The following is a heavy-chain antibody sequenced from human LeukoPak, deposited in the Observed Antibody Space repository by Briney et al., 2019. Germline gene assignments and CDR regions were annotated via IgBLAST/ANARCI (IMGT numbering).Heavy chain of an antibody. D-gene: IGHD3-22*01. J-gene: IGHJ4*02. CDR3: AASYDSSGYYCGY. CDR1: GLTFSSYG. Sequence: GGSLRLSCEASGLTFSSYGMHWVRQAPGKGLEGGAVIWYDGSNKYYADSVKGRFTISRDNSKNTLYLQMNSLRAEDTAVYYCAASYDSSGYYCGYWGQGTLVTVSS. V-gene: IGHV3-33*01. CDR2: IWYDGSNK.